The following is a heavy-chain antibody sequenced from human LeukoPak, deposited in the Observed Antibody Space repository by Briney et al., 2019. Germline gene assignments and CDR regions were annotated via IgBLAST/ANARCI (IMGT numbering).Heavy chain of an antibody. CDR3: ARGSSSYDC. CDR2: ISSDSIYI. Sequence: GGSLRLSCAASGFTFSNYWMNWVRQAPGKGLEWVSSISSDSIYIYYADSVKGRFTSSRDNAKNSLYLQMNSLRAEDTAVYYCARGSSSYDCWGQGTLLTVSS. D-gene: IGHD6-13*01. V-gene: IGHV3-21*01. J-gene: IGHJ4*02. CDR1: GFTFSNYW.